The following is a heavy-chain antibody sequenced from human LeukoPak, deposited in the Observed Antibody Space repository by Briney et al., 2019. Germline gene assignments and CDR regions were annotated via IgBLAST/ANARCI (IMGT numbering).Heavy chain of an antibody. CDR3: ARDNYDSSTPYYFDY. J-gene: IGHJ4*02. CDR2: TSYDGSNK. Sequence: PGGSLRLSCAASGFTFSNYAMHWVRQAPGKGLEWVAVTSYDGSNKYYADSVKGRFTISRDNSKNTVYLQMNSLRAEDTAVYYCARDNYDSSTPYYFDYWGQGTLVTVSS. V-gene: IGHV3-30*04. CDR1: GFTFSNYA. D-gene: IGHD3-22*01.